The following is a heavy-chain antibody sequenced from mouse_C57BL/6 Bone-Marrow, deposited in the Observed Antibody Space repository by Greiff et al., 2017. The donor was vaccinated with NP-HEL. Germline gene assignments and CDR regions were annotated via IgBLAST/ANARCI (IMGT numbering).Heavy chain of an antibody. J-gene: IGHJ2*01. V-gene: IGHV14-1*01. CDR1: GFNIKDYY. CDR2: IDPEDGDT. Sequence: VQLKESVAELVRPGASVKLSCTASGFNIKDYYMHWVKQRPEQGLEWIGRIDPEDGDTEYAPKFQGKATMTADTSSNTAYLQLSSPTSEDTAVYYYTTPGYIVTTLGSHYFDYWGQGTTLTVSS. CDR3: TTPGYIVTTLGSHYFDY. D-gene: IGHD2-5*01.